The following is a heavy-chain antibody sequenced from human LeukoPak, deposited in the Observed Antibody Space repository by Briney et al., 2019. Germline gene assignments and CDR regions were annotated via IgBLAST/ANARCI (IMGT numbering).Heavy chain of an antibody. CDR3: AKDLYSSLSGSEVFDV. Sequence: ASVKVSCKASGYLFISYGINWVRQAPGQGLEWMGWISAYNGQTNYAQEFQGRVTMTTDTSTTTAYMELTGLRFNDTAVYYCAKDLYSSLSGSEVFDVWGQGTRVTVSS. D-gene: IGHD3-10*01. CDR1: GYLFISYG. J-gene: IGHJ3*01. CDR2: ISAYNGQT. V-gene: IGHV1-18*01.